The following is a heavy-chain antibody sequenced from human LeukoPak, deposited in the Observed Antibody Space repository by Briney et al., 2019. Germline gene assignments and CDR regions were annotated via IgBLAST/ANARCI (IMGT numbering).Heavy chain of an antibody. CDR3: ARGGDSSGYEGRFDP. CDR1: GGSISRSGYS. V-gene: IGHV4-30-4*07. CDR2: IYYTGST. D-gene: IGHD3-22*01. J-gene: IGHJ5*02. Sequence: SETLSLTCAVSGGSISRSGYSWSWIRQPPGKGLEGIGYIYYTGSTYYNPSLKSRLTISLKTANNHFSLKLSSVTAADTAVYYCARGGDSSGYEGRFDPWGQGTLVTVSS.